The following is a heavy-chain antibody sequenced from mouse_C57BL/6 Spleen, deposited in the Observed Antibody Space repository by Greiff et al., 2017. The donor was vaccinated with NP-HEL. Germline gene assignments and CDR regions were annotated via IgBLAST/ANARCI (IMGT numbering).Heavy chain of an antibody. J-gene: IGHJ2*01. CDR1: GFTFSSYA. CDR2: ISDGGSYT. V-gene: IGHV5-4*01. CDR3: ARDPSTTVALDY. Sequence: EVQLVESGGGLVKPGGSLKLSCAASGFTFSSYAMSWVRQTPEKRLEWVATISDGGSYTYYPDNVKGRFTISRDNAKNNLYLQMSQLKSEDTAMYYCARDPSTTVALDYWGQGTTLTVSS. D-gene: IGHD1-1*01.